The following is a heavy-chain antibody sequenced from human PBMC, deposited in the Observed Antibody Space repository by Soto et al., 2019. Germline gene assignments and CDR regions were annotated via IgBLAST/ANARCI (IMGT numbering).Heavy chain of an antibody. Sequence: SVKVSCKASGGTFSSYAISWVRQAPGQGLEWMGGTIPIFGTANYAQKFQGRVTITADESTSTAYMELSSLRSEDTAVYYCARDFSGYGQPFDYWGQGTLVTVSS. D-gene: IGHD5-12*01. CDR2: TIPIFGTA. CDR1: GGTFSSYA. J-gene: IGHJ4*02. V-gene: IGHV1-69*13. CDR3: ARDFSGYGQPFDY.